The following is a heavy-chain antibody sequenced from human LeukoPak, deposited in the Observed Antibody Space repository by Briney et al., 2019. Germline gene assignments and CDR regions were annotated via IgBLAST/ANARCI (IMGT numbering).Heavy chain of an antibody. V-gene: IGHV4-34*01. D-gene: IGHD3-3*01. Sequence: SETLSLTCAVYGGSFSGYYWSWIRQPPGKGLEWNGEINHSGSTNYNPSLKSRVTISVDTSKNQFSLKLSSVTAADTAVYYCAREGWSGVYWGQGTLVTVSS. CDR1: GGSFSGYY. J-gene: IGHJ4*02. CDR2: INHSGST. CDR3: AREGWSGVY.